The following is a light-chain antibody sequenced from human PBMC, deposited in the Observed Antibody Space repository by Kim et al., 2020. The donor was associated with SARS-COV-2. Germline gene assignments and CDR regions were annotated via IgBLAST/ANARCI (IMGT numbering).Light chain of an antibody. CDR3: QSHDSKLSGYV. CDR2: GNN. CDR1: NSNTGAGYD. V-gene: IGLV1-40*01. J-gene: IGLJ7*01. Sequence: QSVLTQPPSVSGAPGQRVTISCTGSNSNTGAGYDAHWYQQLPGTAPKLLIYGNNERPSGVPDRFSASKSGASASLAITGLQFEDEADYYCQSHDSKLSGYVFGGGTQLTVL.